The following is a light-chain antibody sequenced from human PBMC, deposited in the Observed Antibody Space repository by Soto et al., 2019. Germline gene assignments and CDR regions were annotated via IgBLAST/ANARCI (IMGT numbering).Light chain of an antibody. CDR3: QQYNSYPF. CDR2: KAS. Sequence: DIQMTQSPSTLSASVGDRVTITCRARQSISSWLAWYQQKPGKAPKLLIYKASSLERGVPSRFSGSGSGTEFTLTISSLQPDDFATYYCQQYNSYPFFGGGTKVEIK. V-gene: IGKV1-5*03. CDR1: QSISSW. J-gene: IGKJ4*01.